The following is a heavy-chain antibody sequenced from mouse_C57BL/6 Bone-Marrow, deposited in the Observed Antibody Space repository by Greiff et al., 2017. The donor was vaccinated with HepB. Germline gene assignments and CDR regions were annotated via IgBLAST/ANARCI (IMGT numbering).Heavy chain of an antibody. V-gene: IGHV2-2*01. CDR3: ASYYYGEGYAMDY. D-gene: IGHD1-1*01. CDR2: IWSGGST. J-gene: IGHJ4*01. CDR1: GFSLTSYG. Sequence: VMLVESGPGLVQPSQSLSITCTVSGFSLTSYGVHWVRQSPGKGLEWLGVIWSGGSTDYNAAFISRLSISKDNSKSQVFFKMNSLQADDTAIYYCASYYYGEGYAMDYWGQGTSVTVSS.